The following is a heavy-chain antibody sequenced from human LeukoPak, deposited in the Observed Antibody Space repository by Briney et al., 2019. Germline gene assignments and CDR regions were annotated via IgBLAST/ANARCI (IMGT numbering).Heavy chain of an antibody. CDR1: GGSFSGYY. D-gene: IGHD2-2*02. V-gene: IGHV4-34*01. CDR2: HNHSGST. J-gene: IGHJ6*03. CDR3: ARERYCSSTSCYRYYYYYMDV. Sequence: PSETLTLTCAVYGGSFSGYYWSWIRQPPGKGLEWIGEHNHSGSTNYNPSLKSRVTISVDTSKNQFSLKLSSVTAADTAVYYCARERYCSSTSCYRYYYYYMDVWGKGATVTVSS.